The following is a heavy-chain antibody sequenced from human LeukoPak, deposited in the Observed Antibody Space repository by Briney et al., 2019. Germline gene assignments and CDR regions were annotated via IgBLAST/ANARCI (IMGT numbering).Heavy chain of an antibody. CDR1: GFTFDDYA. Sequence: GGSLRLSCAASGFTFDDYAMHWVRQAPGKGLEWVSGISWNSGRIGYADSVKGRFTISRDNAKNSLYLQMNSLRAEDTALYYCARGLEMATITGVFYFDYWGQGTLVTVSS. CDR2: ISWNSGRI. CDR3: ARGLEMATITGVFYFDY. D-gene: IGHD5-24*01. V-gene: IGHV3-9*01. J-gene: IGHJ4*02.